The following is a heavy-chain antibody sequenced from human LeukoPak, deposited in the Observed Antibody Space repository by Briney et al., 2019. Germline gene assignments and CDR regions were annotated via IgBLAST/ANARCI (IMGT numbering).Heavy chain of an antibody. Sequence: ASVKVSCKASGYTFTNYYIHWVRLAPGQGLEWMGIINPSGDGASYAQKFQGRVTMTRDTSTSTVYMELSSLRSEDTAVYYCARAGYSSSWYYFDYWGQGTLVTVSS. J-gene: IGHJ4*02. D-gene: IGHD6-13*01. CDR3: ARAGYSSSWYYFDY. CDR1: GYTFTNYY. V-gene: IGHV1-46*01. CDR2: INPSGDGA.